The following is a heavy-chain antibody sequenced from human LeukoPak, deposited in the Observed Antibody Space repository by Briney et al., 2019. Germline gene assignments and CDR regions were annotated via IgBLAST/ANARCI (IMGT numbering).Heavy chain of an antibody. Sequence: GGSLRLSCAASGFTVSSNYMSWVRQAPGKGLEWVSVIYSGGSTYYADSVKGRFTISRDNSKNTLYLQMNSLRAEDTAVYYCARDSYGDYGFVVYWGQGTLVTVSS. CDR1: GFTVSSNY. CDR3: ARDSYGDYGFVVY. V-gene: IGHV3-53*01. J-gene: IGHJ4*02. D-gene: IGHD4-17*01. CDR2: IYSGGST.